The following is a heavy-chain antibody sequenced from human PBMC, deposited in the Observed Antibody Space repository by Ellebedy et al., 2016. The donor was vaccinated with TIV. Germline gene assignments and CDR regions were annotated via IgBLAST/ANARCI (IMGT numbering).Heavy chain of an antibody. D-gene: IGHD6-19*01. CDR1: GFTFTDHY. V-gene: IGHV3-72*01. CDR3: TRDLAVPGP. Sequence: GESLKISXAASGFTFTDHYMDWVRQAPGKGLEWVGRTRNKANSYTTEYAASAKGRFTISRDDSKNSVYLQMNSLKTEDTAVYYCTRDLAVPGPWGQGTLVTVSS. CDR2: TRNKANSYTT. J-gene: IGHJ4*02.